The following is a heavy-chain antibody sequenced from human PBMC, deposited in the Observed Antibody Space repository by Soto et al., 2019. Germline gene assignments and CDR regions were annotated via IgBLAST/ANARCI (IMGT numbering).Heavy chain of an antibody. V-gene: IGHV3-30*18. CDR2: ISYDGSMQ. CDR3: AKDRSTVTSHYYYGMDV. CDR1: GFIFNNYG. J-gene: IGHJ6*02. D-gene: IGHD4-4*01. Sequence: VQLLESGGGLVQPGGSLRLSCAASGFIFNNYGMHWVRQAPGKGLEWMAVISYDGSMQYYADSVKGRLTISRDNSKNTLSLQMNGLRVEDTALYYCAKDRSTVTSHYYYGMDVWGQGTTVTVSS.